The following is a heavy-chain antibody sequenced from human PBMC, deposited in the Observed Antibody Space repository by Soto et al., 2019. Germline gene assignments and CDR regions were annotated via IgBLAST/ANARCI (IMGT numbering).Heavy chain of an antibody. CDR2: IYHSGST. Sequence: PSETLSLTCAVSGCSTSSGGYSWSWIRQPPGKGLEWIGYIYHSGSTYYNPSLKSRVTISVDRSKNQFSLKLSSVTAADTAVYYCARVPDRWGQGTLVTVSS. V-gene: IGHV4-30-2*01. CDR1: GCSTSSGGYS. J-gene: IGHJ5*02. CDR3: ARVPDR. D-gene: IGHD2-2*01.